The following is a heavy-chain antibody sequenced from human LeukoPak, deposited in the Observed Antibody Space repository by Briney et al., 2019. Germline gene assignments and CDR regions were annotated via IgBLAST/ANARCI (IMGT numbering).Heavy chain of an antibody. D-gene: IGHD2-2*01. CDR2: IWYDGSNQ. Sequence: PGGSLRLSCAASGFTFSSYGMHWVRQAPGKGLKWVALIWYDGSNQYYADSVKGRFTISRDNSKNTLYLQMNSLRAEDTALYYCAREVSQPYYFDSWGQGTLVTVSS. CDR1: GFTFSSYG. J-gene: IGHJ4*02. V-gene: IGHV3-33*08. CDR3: AREVSQPYYFDS.